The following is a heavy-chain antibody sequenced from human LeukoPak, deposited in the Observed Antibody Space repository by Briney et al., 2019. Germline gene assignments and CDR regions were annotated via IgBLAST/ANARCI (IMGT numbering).Heavy chain of an antibody. J-gene: IGHJ4*02. D-gene: IGHD4-17*01. V-gene: IGHV3-21*01. CDR2: ISSSSSYI. CDR1: GFTFSSYS. Sequence: GGSLRLSCAASGFTFSSYSMNWVRQAPGKGLEWVSSISSSSSYIYYADSVKGRFTISRDNAKNSLYLQMNSLRAEDTAVYYCAYLSHDYGDYFRGQGTLVTVSS. CDR3: AYLSHDYGDYF.